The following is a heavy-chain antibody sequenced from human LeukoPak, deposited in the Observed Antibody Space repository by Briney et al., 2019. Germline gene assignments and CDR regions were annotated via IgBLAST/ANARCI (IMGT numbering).Heavy chain of an antibody. CDR2: IYPGGNT. V-gene: IGHV3-66*01. Sequence: GGSLRLSCAVSGFTFSSNYINWVRQAPGKGLEWVSAIYPGGNTYYADSVKGRFTLSRDNSKNTVYLQMSSLRADDTAVYYCARDQTTDSGSFQFDYWGQGTLVTVSS. D-gene: IGHD1-26*01. CDR3: ARDQTTDSGSFQFDY. J-gene: IGHJ4*02. CDR1: GFTFSSNY.